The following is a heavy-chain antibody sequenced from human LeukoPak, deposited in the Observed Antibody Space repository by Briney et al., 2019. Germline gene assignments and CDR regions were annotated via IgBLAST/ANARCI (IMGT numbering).Heavy chain of an antibody. CDR2: ISSSSTYI. V-gene: IGHV3-21*01. CDR3: AKVQDGSSWYEYFQH. Sequence: GGSLRLSCAASGFTFSTYSMNWVRQAPGRGLEWVSSISSSSTYIYYADSVKGRFTISRDNAKNSLFLQMNSLRAEDTAVYYCAKVQDGSSWYEYFQHWGQGTLVTVSS. CDR1: GFTFSTYS. J-gene: IGHJ1*01. D-gene: IGHD6-13*01.